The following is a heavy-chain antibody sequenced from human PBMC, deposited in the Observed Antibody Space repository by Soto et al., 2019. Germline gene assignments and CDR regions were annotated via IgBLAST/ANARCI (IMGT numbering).Heavy chain of an antibody. D-gene: IGHD1-20*01. CDR2: VFYAGFT. J-gene: IGHJ4*02. Sequence: SGTLSLTCAVSGVSISGSYYYWGWLRQSPGKGPEWIGSVFYAGFTSYNPSLESQVSVSVDTSKNQFSLRVSGVSAADTAVYYCATSQKGYNWNYFDHWGQGALVTVSS. CDR1: GVSISGSYYY. CDR3: ATSQKGYNWNYFDH. V-gene: IGHV4-39*01.